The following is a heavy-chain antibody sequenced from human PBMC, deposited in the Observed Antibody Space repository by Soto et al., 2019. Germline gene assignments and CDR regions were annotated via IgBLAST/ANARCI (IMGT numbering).Heavy chain of an antibody. CDR2: VAGKNENYVT. CDR1: GFSFSGSA. CDR3: SKYSGSSTSPAA. J-gene: IGHJ5*02. Sequence: EVQLVESGGGLVQPGGSLKLSCAASGFSFSGSALHWVRQASGKGLEWVARVAGKNENYVTTYAASVQGRFSLSRDDLKNSAYLLMNSLKTEDTAIYYCSKYSGSSTSPAALGQGTLVTVSS. D-gene: IGHD1-26*01. V-gene: IGHV3-73*02.